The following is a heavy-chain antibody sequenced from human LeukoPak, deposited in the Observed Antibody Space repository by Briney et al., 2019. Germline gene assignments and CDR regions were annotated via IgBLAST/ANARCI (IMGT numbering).Heavy chain of an antibody. Sequence: QPGGSLRLSCAASGFTFSSYGMHWVRQAPGKGLVWVSRVNSDGSSTNYADSVEGRFTVSRDNAKNTLFLQMNSLRVEDTALYYCVSGDYGNYWGQGTLVTVSS. D-gene: IGHD4-17*01. J-gene: IGHJ4*02. CDR2: VNSDGSST. V-gene: IGHV3-74*01. CDR3: VSGDYGNY. CDR1: GFTFSSYG.